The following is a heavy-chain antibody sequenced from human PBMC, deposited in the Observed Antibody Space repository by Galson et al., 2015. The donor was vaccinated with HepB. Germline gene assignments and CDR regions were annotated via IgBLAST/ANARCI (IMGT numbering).Heavy chain of an antibody. V-gene: IGHV3-33*01. Sequence: SLRLSCAASGFTFSSYGMHWVRQAPGKGLEWVAVIWYDGSNKYYADSVKGRFTISRDNSKNTLYLQMNSLRAEDTAVYYCARDPSTVVTYYFDYWGQGTLVTVSS. CDR2: IWYDGSNK. D-gene: IGHD2-21*02. CDR1: GFTFSSYG. CDR3: ARDPSTVVTYYFDY. J-gene: IGHJ4*02.